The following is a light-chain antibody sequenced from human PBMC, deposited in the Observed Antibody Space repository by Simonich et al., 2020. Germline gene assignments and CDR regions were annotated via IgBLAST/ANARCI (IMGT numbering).Light chain of an antibody. CDR3: SSYTSSSTWV. Sequence: QSALTQPASVSGSPGPSITLPCTGTSSDVGGYNSVSWYQHHPAKAPKLMFYDVSKRPSGVSNRFSGSKSGNTASLTISGLQAEDEADYYCSSYTSSSTWVFGGGTKLTVL. CDR1: SSDVGGYNS. V-gene: IGLV2-14*03. CDR2: DVS. J-gene: IGLJ3*02.